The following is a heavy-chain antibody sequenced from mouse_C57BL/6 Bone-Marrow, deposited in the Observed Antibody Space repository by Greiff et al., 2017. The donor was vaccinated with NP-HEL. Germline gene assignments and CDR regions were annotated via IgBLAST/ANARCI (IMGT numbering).Heavy chain of an antibody. CDR2: ISPRSGNT. Sequence: VQLQQSGAELARPGASVKLSCKASGYTFTSYGISWVKQRTGQGLEWIGEISPRSGNTYYNEKFKGKATLTADKSSSTAYMALRSLTSEDSAVYFCARLKLGPFDYWGQGTTLTVSS. V-gene: IGHV1-81*01. J-gene: IGHJ2*01. CDR1: GYTFTSYG. CDR3: ARLKLGPFDY. D-gene: IGHD4-1*01.